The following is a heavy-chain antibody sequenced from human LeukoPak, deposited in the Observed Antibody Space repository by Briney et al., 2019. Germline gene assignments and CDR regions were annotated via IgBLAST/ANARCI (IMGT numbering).Heavy chain of an antibody. V-gene: IGHV1-69*13. CDR2: IIPIFGRA. D-gene: IGHD3-16*01. J-gene: IGHJ6*03. CDR3: ARGLGGLYYYYYMDV. Sequence: SVKVSCKASGGTFSSYAISWVRQAPGQGLEWMGGIIPIFGRANYAQKFQGGVTITADASTSTAYMELSSLRSEDTAVYYCARGLGGLYYYYYMDVWGKGTTVTVSS. CDR1: GGTFSSYA.